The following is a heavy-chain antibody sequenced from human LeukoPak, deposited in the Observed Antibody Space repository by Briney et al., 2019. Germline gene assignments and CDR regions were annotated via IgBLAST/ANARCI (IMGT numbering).Heavy chain of an antibody. D-gene: IGHD6-13*01. CDR1: GYTLTELS. V-gene: IGHV1-24*01. Sequence: ASVKVSCKVSGYTLTELSMHWVRQAPGKGLEWMGVFDPEDGETIYAQKFQGRVTMTEDTSTDTAYMELSSLRSEDTAVYYCATTHSASRTGIFDYWGQGTLVTVSS. J-gene: IGHJ4*02. CDR3: ATTHSASRTGIFDY. CDR2: FDPEDGET.